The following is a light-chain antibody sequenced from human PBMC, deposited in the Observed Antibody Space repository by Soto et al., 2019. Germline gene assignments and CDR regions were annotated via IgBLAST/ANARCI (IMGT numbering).Light chain of an antibody. J-gene: IGKJ1*01. Sequence: EIVMTQSPATLSVSPGERVTLSCRSSQSVADNLAWFQQKPGQGPRLLIYGASTRATGIPARFSGSGSGTEFTLTISSLQSEDFAVYYCQQYNNWPRTFGQGTKVDIK. CDR2: GAS. V-gene: IGKV3-15*01. CDR3: QQYNNWPRT. CDR1: QSVADN.